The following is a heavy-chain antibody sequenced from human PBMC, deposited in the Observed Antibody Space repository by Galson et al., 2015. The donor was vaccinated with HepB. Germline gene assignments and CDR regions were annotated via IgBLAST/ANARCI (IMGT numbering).Heavy chain of an antibody. J-gene: IGHJ3*02. V-gene: IGHV4-39*01. CDR1: GGSISSSNYY. D-gene: IGHD1-26*01. CDR3: ARLMTWSYGAFDI. Sequence: SETLSLTCTVSGGSISSSNYYWGWIRQPPGKGLEWIGTIYYTGNTYYNPSLKSRVTISVDTSMNQFSLKLSSVTAADTAVYYCARLMTWSYGAFDIWGQGTMVTVSS. CDR2: IYYTGNT.